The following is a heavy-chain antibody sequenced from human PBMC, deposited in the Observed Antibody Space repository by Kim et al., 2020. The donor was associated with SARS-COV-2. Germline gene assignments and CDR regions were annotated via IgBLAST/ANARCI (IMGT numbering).Heavy chain of an antibody. Sequence: SETLSLTCAVYGGSFSGYYWSWIRQPPGKGLEWIGEINHSGSTNYNPSLKSRVTISVDTSKNQFSLKLSSVTAADTAVYYCARSASYYDSSGFFDYWGQGTLVTVSS. D-gene: IGHD3-22*01. CDR2: INHSGST. V-gene: IGHV4-34*01. CDR1: GGSFSGYY. J-gene: IGHJ4*02. CDR3: ARSASYYDSSGFFDY.